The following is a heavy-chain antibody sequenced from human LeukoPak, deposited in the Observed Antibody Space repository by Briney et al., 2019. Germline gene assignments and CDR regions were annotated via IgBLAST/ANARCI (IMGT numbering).Heavy chain of an antibody. V-gene: IGHV3-23*01. CDR3: AKGRGITGGAFDI. D-gene: IGHD1-20*01. Sequence: PGGSLRLSCAASAFTISSYAMNWVRQAPGKGLEWVSAINGGGGSTYYADSVKGRFTISRDNSKNTLYLQMNSLRAEDTAVYYGAKGRGITGGAFDIWGQGTMVTVCS. CDR2: INGGGGST. J-gene: IGHJ3*02. CDR1: AFTISSYA.